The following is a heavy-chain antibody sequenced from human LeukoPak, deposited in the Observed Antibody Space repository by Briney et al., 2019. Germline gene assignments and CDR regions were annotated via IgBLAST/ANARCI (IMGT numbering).Heavy chain of an antibody. Sequence: GGSLRLSCAASGFTFSSYSMNWVRQAPGKGLEWVSSISSSSSTIYYADSVKGRFTISRDNAKNSLYLQMNSLRAEDTAVYYCARDDDYGDFLDYWGQGTLVTVSS. CDR3: ARDDDYGDFLDY. J-gene: IGHJ4*02. V-gene: IGHV3-48*01. CDR1: GFTFSSYS. D-gene: IGHD4-17*01. CDR2: ISSSSSTI.